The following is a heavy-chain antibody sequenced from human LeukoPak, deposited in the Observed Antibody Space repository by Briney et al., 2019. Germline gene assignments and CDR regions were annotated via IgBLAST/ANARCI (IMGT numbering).Heavy chain of an antibody. D-gene: IGHD2-2*02. CDR3: ANYCSSSSCHTRRAFDI. CDR1: GGSVSRGSDY. Sequence: SETLSLTCTVSGGSVSRGSDYWSWIRQPAGKGLEWIGRIYTSGSTNYNPSLKSRVTISIDTSKNQFSLKLSSVTAADTAVYYCANYCSSSSCHTRRAFDIWGQGTMVTVSS. J-gene: IGHJ3*02. CDR2: IYTSGST. V-gene: IGHV4-61*02.